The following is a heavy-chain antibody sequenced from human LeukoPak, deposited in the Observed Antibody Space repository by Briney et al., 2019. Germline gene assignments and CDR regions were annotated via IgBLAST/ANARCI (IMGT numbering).Heavy chain of an antibody. CDR3: ARDFGFWSGYYFDY. Sequence: SVKVSCKASGYTFTSYDINWVRQATGQGLEWMGGIIPIFGTANYAQKFQGRVTITADESTSTAYMELSSLRSEDTAVYYCARDFGFWSGYYFDYWGQGTLVTVSS. D-gene: IGHD3-3*01. CDR2: IIPIFGTA. CDR1: GYTFTSYD. J-gene: IGHJ4*02. V-gene: IGHV1-69*13.